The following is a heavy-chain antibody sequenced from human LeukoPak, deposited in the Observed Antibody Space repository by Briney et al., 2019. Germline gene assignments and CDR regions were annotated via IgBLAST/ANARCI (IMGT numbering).Heavy chain of an antibody. V-gene: IGHV4-4*07. CDR2: IYTSGST. CDR1: GGSISSYY. D-gene: IGHD1-26*01. CDR3: ARESGSYYWGSGSAFDI. J-gene: IGHJ3*02. Sequence: SETLSLTSTVSGGSISSYYWSWIRQPAGKGLEWIGRIYTSGSTNYNPSLKSRVTMSVDTSKNQFSLKLSSVTAADTAVYYCARESGSYYWGSGSAFDIWGQGTMVTVSS.